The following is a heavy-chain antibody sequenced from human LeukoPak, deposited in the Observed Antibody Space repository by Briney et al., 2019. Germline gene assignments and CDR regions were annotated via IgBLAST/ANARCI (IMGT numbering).Heavy chain of an antibody. D-gene: IGHD6-19*01. Sequence: GGSLRLSCAASGFTFSNAWMSWVRQAPGKGLEWVGRIKSKTDGGTTDYAAPVKGRFTISRDDSKNTLYLQMNSLKTEDTAVYYCTTAPTYSSGWPFDYWGQGTLVTVSS. J-gene: IGHJ4*02. CDR2: IKSKTDGGTT. V-gene: IGHV3-15*01. CDR3: TTAPTYSSGWPFDY. CDR1: GFTFSNAW.